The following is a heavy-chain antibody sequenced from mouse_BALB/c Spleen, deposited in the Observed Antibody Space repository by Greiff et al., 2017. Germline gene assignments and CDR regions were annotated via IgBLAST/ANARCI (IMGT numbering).Heavy chain of an antibody. CDR3: ARGGREMIIWYFDV. D-gene: IGHD2-4*01. J-gene: IGHJ1*01. CDR2: ISSGGST. Sequence: EVQLVESGGGLVKPGGSLKLSCAASGFTFSSYAMSWVRQTPEKRLEWVASISSGGSTYYPDSVKGRFTISRDNARNILYLQMSSLRSEDTAMYYCARGGREMIIWYFDVWGAGTTVTVSS. V-gene: IGHV5-6-5*01. CDR1: GFTFSSYA.